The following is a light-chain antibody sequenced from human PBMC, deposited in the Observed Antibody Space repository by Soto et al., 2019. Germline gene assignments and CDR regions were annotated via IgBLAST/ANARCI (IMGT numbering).Light chain of an antibody. CDR1: SSNIGNNY. CDR3: GTWDNSLSGVL. CDR2: DNN. V-gene: IGLV1-51*01. J-gene: IGLJ2*01. Sequence: QSVLTQPPSVSAAPGQQVTISCSGSSSNIGNNYVPWYQQFPGTAPKLLIYDNNKRPSGIPDRFSGSKSGTSATLGITGLQTGDEADYYCGTWDNSLSGVLFGGGTKVTAL.